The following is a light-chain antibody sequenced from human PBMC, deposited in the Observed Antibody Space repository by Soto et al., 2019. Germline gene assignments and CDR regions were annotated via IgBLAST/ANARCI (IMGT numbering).Light chain of an antibody. CDR2: AAS. CDR1: QSVSSSY. J-gene: IGKJ2*01. V-gene: IGKV3-20*01. Sequence: EIVLTQSPGTLSLSPGERATLSCRASQSVSSSYLAWYQQKPGQAPRLLIYAASSRATGIPDRFSGSGSGTDFTLTISRLEPEDFAAYYCQQYCSSPDTFGQGTKLEIK. CDR3: QQYCSSPDT.